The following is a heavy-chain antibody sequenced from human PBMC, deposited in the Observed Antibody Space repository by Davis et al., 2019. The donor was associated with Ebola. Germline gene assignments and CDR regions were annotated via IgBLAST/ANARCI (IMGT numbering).Heavy chain of an antibody. CDR1: GFTVSSNY. D-gene: IGHD6-19*01. Sequence: GESLKISCAASGFTVSSNYMSWVRQAPGKGLEWVSVIYSGGSTYYADSVKGRFTISRDNAKNSLYLQMNSLRAEDTAVYYCAKEYSSGSDLYYYGMDVWGQGTTVTVSS. CDR3: AKEYSSGSDLYYYGMDV. CDR2: IYSGGST. J-gene: IGHJ6*02. V-gene: IGHV3-53*05.